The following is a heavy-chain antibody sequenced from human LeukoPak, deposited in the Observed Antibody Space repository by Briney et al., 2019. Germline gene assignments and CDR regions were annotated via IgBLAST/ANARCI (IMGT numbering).Heavy chain of an antibody. CDR2: ITSSSGTI. CDR3: ARGVGVTDY. J-gene: IGHJ4*02. D-gene: IGHD1-26*01. CDR1: GFTFSDYA. Sequence: GGSLRLSCAASGFTFSDYAMNWVRQAPGKGLEWVSYITSSSGTIYYADSVKGRFTISRDNAENSLYLQMNSLRDEDTAVYYCARGVGVTDYWGQRTLGSASS. V-gene: IGHV3-48*02.